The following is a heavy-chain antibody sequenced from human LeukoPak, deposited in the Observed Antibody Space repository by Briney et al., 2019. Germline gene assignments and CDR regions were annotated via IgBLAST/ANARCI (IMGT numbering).Heavy chain of an antibody. CDR2: INHSGST. Sequence: SETLSLTCAVYGGSFSGYYWSWIRQPPGKGLEWIGEINHSGSTNYNPSLKSRVPISVDTSKNQFSLKLSSVTAADTAVYYCARKIPCSGGSCYPINIWGQGTMVTVSS. CDR3: ARKIPCSGGSCYPINI. D-gene: IGHD2-15*01. CDR1: GGSFSGYY. V-gene: IGHV4-34*01. J-gene: IGHJ3*02.